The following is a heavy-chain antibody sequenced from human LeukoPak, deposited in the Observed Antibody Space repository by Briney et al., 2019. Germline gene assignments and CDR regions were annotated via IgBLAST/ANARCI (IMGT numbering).Heavy chain of an antibody. CDR3: KVSSGWYVDY. V-gene: IGHV3-66*01. Sequence: GGSLRLSCAASGFTVSSNYMSWVRQAPGKGLEWVSVIYSGGSTYYADSVKGRFTISRDNSKNTLYLQMNSLKTEDTAVYYCKVSSGWYVDYWGQGTLVTVSS. J-gene: IGHJ4*02. CDR2: IYSGGST. CDR1: GFTVSSNY. D-gene: IGHD6-19*01.